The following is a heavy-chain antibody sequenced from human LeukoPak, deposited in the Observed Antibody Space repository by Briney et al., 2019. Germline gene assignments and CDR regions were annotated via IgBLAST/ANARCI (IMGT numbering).Heavy chain of an antibody. D-gene: IGHD3-10*01. CDR3: ARGYYGSGTYYMSFFDY. CDR1: EFTFSSYW. CDR2: IKQDGSEK. V-gene: IGHV3-7*01. Sequence: PGGSLRLSCASAEFTFSSYWMTWGRQAPGKGLEWVANIKQDGSEKNYVDSVKGRFTISRDNAKNSLYLQMNTLSGEDAAVYFCARGYYGSGTYYMSFFDYWGQGTLVTVSS. J-gene: IGHJ4*02.